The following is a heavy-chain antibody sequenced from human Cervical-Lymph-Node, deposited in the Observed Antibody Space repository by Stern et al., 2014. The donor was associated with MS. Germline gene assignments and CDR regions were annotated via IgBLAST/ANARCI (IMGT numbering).Heavy chain of an antibody. Sequence: QVQLGESGAEVRKPGASVKLSCKASGYTFTSYGISWVRQAPGQGLEWMGWISVDNGNTDYAQKFQGRVTMTADTSKDTAYMELRRLRSDETAVYYCAVAAAGTSWFDPWGQGTLVTVTS. J-gene: IGHJ5*02. CDR3: AVAAAGTSWFDP. D-gene: IGHD6-13*01. V-gene: IGHV1-18*01. CDR1: GYTFTSYG. CDR2: ISVDNGNT.